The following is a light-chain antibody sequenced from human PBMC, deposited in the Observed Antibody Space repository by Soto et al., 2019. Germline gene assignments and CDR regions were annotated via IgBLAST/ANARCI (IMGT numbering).Light chain of an antibody. V-gene: IGKV1-5*03. CDR1: QSISSW. Sequence: DIQMTQSPSTLSASVGDRVTITCRASQSISSWLAWYQQKPGKAPTLLIYKASRLESGVPSRFSGCGSGTEFTLTISSLQPDDVATYYCQQYNSYPWTFGQGTKVEIK. CDR2: KAS. J-gene: IGKJ1*01. CDR3: QQYNSYPWT.